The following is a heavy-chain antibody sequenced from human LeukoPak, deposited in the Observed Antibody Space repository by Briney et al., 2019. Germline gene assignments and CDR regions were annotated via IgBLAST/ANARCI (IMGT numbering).Heavy chain of an antibody. CDR1: GYTFTNCY. V-gene: IGHV1-46*01. D-gene: IGHD4-23*01. CDR2: VNPNDGST. Sequence: ASVKVSCKGFGYTFTNCYMHWVRQAPGQGPEWMGIVNPNDGSTTYAQKFQGRVTMTRDMSTNTVYMELSSLRSDDTAEYFCAIVSPMTTVARGQGAFDIWGQGTMVIVSA. J-gene: IGHJ3*02. CDR3: AIVSPMTTVARGQGAFDI.